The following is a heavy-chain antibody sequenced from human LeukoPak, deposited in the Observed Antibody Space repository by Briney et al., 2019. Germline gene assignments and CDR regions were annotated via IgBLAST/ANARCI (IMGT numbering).Heavy chain of an antibody. J-gene: IGHJ4*02. V-gene: IGHV1-18*01. CDR2: ISAYNGNT. CDR3: ATSSQWELLVGYFDY. CDR1: GYTFTSYG. D-gene: IGHD1-26*01. Sequence: ASVKVSCKASGYTFTSYGISWVRQAPGQGLEWMGWISAYNGNTNYAQKLQGRVTMTTDTSTSTAYMELSSLRSEDTAVYYCATSSQWELLVGYFDYWGQGTLVTVSS.